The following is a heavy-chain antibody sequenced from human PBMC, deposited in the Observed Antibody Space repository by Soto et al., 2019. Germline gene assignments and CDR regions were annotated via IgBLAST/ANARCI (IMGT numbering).Heavy chain of an antibody. CDR1: GFTFSSHV. CDR2: ISGTGGT. V-gene: IGHV3-23*01. D-gene: IGHD2-15*01. Sequence: EVQLWESGGGLVQPGGSLRLSCAVSGFTFSSHVMSWVRQAPGKGLEWVSAISGTGGTYYADSVKGRFTISRDNSKNALYLQMNNPRDEDTALHYYAKDRRGAYCSGGTCYSPDYWGQRTLVIVSS. J-gene: IGHJ4*02. CDR3: AKDRRGAYCSGGTCYSPDY.